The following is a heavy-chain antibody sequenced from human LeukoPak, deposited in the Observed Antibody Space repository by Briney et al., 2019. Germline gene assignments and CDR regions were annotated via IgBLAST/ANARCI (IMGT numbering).Heavy chain of an antibody. J-gene: IGHJ4*02. V-gene: IGHV3-66*02. CDR2: IYSGGST. CDR3: ARDPGCSSTSCYKRGLDY. Sequence: PGGSLRLSCAASGFTVSSNYMSWVRQAPGKRLEWVSVIYSGGSTYYADSVKGRFTISRDNSENTLYLHMNSLRAEDTAVYYCARDPGCSSTSCYKRGLDYWGEGTQVTVSS. D-gene: IGHD2-2*02. CDR1: GFTVSSNY.